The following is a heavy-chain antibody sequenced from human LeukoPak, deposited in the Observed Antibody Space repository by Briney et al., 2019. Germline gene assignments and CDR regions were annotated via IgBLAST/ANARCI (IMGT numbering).Heavy chain of an antibody. CDR3: AKVILTPQTPYNWFDP. CDR2: IYYSGST. V-gene: IGHV4-39*01. J-gene: IGHJ5*02. CDR1: GGSISSSSYC. D-gene: IGHD3-10*01. Sequence: SETVSLTCTVSGGSISSSSYCWGWIRQPPGKGLEWIGTIYYSGSTYYNPSLKSRVTISVDTSKNQFSLKLSSVTAADTAVYYCAKVILTPQTPYNWFDPWGQGTLVTVSS.